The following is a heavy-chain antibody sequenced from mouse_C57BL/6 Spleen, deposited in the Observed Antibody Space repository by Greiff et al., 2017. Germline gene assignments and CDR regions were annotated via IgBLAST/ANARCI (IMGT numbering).Heavy chain of an antibody. D-gene: IGHD2-4*01. CDR1: GYAFSSSW. CDR2: IYPGDGDT. CDR3: ARWDDYGYAMDY. Sequence: VQLQQSGPELVKPGASVKISCKASGYAFSSSWMNWVKQRPGKGLEWIGRIYPGDGDTNYNGKLKGKATLTADKSSSTAYMQLSSLTSEDSAVYFCARWDDYGYAMDYWGQGTSVTVSS. V-gene: IGHV1-82*01. J-gene: IGHJ4*01.